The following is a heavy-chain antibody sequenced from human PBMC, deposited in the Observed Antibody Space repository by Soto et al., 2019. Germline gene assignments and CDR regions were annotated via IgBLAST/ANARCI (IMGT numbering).Heavy chain of an antibody. Sequence: GGSLRLSCAASGFTFSSYAMSWVRQAPGKGLEWVSSISRSGGGTYYADSVKGRFTFSRDNSKNTLYLQMNSLRAEDTAVYYCAKFGMATTKRGPPYYIDYWGQGALVTVSS. CDR2: ISRSGGGT. V-gene: IGHV3-23*01. D-gene: IGHD1-1*01. CDR1: GFTFSSYA. CDR3: AKFGMATTKRGPPYYIDY. J-gene: IGHJ4*02.